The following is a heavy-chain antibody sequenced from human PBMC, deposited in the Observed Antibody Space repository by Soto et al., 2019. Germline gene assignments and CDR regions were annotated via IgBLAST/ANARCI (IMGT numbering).Heavy chain of an antibody. CDR1: GGSISSGYYY. Sequence: QVQLQESGPGLVKPSQTLSLTCSVSGGSISSGYYYWSWVRQPPGKGLEWIGNIYYSGNTYYKPSLKSRLIISIDTSKNPFSLKVGSVTAADTAVYYCARSSPYGMDLWGQGTTVTVSS. CDR3: ARSSPYGMDL. V-gene: IGHV4-30-4*01. CDR2: IYYSGNT. J-gene: IGHJ6*02.